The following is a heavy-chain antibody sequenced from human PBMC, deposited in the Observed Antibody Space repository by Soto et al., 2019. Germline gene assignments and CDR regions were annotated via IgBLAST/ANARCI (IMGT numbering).Heavy chain of an antibody. D-gene: IGHD3-22*01. V-gene: IGHV2-5*02. CDR2: IYWDDDK. CDR1: GFSLTTTGVG. J-gene: IGHJ4*02. Sequence: QITLKESGPPLVKPTQTLTLTCTFSGFSLTTTGVGVAWIRQPPGKALEWLALIYWDDDKRYSPSLKSRLTTTKDTSKNQAVLTMPNMDPVDTATYYCARPYERSGSYYGDFDYWGQGTLVTVSS. CDR3: ARPYERSGSYYGDFDY.